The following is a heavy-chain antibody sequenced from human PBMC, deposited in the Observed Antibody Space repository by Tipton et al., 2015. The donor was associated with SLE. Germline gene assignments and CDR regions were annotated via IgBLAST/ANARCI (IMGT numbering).Heavy chain of an antibody. D-gene: IGHD3-22*01. J-gene: IGHJ4*03. Sequence: QSGPEVKKPGASVKVSCKASGYTFTSYGISWVRQAPGQGLEWMGWISGYNGNTNYARKLQGRVTMTTDTSTSTAYMFLRSLRTDDTAMYYCARALTHYYDSSAFYPPFDYWGQGTMVAVSS. CDR3: ARALTHYYDSSAFYPPFDY. CDR1: GYTFTSYG. V-gene: IGHV1-18*01. CDR2: ISGYNGNT.